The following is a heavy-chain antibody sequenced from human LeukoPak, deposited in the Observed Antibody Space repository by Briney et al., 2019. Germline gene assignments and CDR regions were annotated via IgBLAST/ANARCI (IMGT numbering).Heavy chain of an antibody. CDR3: AKIYDSSGYTIQSSPDY. CDR1: GFTFRSYG. Sequence: PGGSLRLSCAASGFTFRSYGMSWVRQAPGKGLQWVSTMSATGSDIHHADSVKGRFTISRDNSKHTLYLQLNSLRAEDTAVYYCAKIYDSSGYTIQSSPDYWGLGTLVTVSS. V-gene: IGHV3-23*01. D-gene: IGHD3-22*01. CDR2: MSATGSDI. J-gene: IGHJ4*02.